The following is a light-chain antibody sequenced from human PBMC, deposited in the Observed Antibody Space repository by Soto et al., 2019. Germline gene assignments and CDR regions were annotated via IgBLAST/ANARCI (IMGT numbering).Light chain of an antibody. CDR1: SSDVGGYDY. CDR2: DVS. V-gene: IGLV2-11*01. J-gene: IGLJ1*01. Sequence: QSVLTQPRSVSGSPGQSVTISCTGTSSDVGGYDYVSRYQQHPGKAPKLMIYDVSKRPSGVPDRFSGSKSGNTASLTISGLQDEDEADYYCCSYAGSYSYVFGSGTKLTVL. CDR3: CSYAGSYSYV.